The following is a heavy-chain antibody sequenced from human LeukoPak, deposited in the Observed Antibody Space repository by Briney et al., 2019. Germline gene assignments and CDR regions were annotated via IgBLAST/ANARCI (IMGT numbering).Heavy chain of an antibody. J-gene: IGHJ6*02. V-gene: IGHV1-46*01. CDR1: GYTFTSYY. CDR3: ASPGDSSGDYYYYGMDV. Sequence: ASVKVSCKASGYTFTSYYMHWVRQAPGQGLEWMGIINPSGGSTNYAQKFQGRVTITADESTSTAYMELSSLRSEDTAVYYCASPGDSSGDYYYYGMDVWGQGTTVTVSS. CDR2: INPSGGST. D-gene: IGHD3-22*01.